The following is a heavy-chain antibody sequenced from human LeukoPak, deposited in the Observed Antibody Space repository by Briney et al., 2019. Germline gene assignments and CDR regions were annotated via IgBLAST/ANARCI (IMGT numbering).Heavy chain of an antibody. D-gene: IGHD4-17*01. CDR1: GFTFSSYA. Sequence: GGSLRPSCAASGFTFSSYAMHWVRQAPGKGLEWLAVISSDGGNKFYRDSVKGRFTISRDSSKNTLYLRMNSLRAEDTAMYYCARVYGDYGENYFDYWGQGTLVTVSS. CDR2: ISSDGGNK. J-gene: IGHJ4*02. CDR3: ARVYGDYGENYFDY. V-gene: IGHV3-30*03.